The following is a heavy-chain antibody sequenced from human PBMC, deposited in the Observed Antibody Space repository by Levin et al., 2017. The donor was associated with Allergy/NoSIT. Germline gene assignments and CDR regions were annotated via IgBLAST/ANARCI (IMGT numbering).Heavy chain of an antibody. V-gene: IGHV3-33*01. J-gene: IGHJ4*02. D-gene: IGHD1-26*01. CDR2: IWYDGSKE. CDR3: ATYVGNTRGFAQ. Sequence: PGGSLRLSCAASGLTFRNFGMNWVRQAPGKGLEWVAIIWYDGSKEYYTDSVKGRFTISRDNSKNTLYLQIDSLRTEDTAVYYCATYVGNTRGFAQWGQGTLVTVSS. CDR1: GLTFRNFG.